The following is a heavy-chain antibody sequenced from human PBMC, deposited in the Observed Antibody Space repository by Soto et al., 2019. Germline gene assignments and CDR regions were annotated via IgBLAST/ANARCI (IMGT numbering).Heavy chain of an antibody. CDR1: GFTFSSYG. J-gene: IGHJ4*02. CDR3: ATSASGDY. D-gene: IGHD2-2*01. Sequence: PGGALSLSFAASGFTFSSYGMHWVRQAPGKGLEWVAVISYDGSNKYYADSVKGRFTISRDNSKNTLYLQMNSLRAEDTAVYYCATSASGDYWGQGTLGTVSS. V-gene: IGHV3-30*03. CDR2: ISYDGSNK.